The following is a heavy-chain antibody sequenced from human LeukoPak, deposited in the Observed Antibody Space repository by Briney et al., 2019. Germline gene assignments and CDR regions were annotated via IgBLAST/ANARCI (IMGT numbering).Heavy chain of an antibody. CDR2: IYYSGST. CDR3: ARGLEQLSY. J-gene: IGHJ4*02. V-gene: IGHV4-59*01. CDR1: GGSFSGYY. D-gene: IGHD6-6*01. Sequence: SETLSLTCAVYGGSFSGYYWSWIRQPPGKGLEWIGYIYYSGSTNYNPSLKSRVTISVDTSKNQFSLKLSSVTAADTAVYCCARGLEQLSYWGQGTLVTVSS.